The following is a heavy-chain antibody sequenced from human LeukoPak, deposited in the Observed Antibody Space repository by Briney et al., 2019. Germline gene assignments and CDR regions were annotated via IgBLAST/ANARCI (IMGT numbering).Heavy chain of an antibody. J-gene: IGHJ4*02. D-gene: IGHD3-10*01. CDR3: ARVGVSGFDY. CDR1: GFTFSSCA. V-gene: IGHV3-23*01. CDR2: ISDGGGTT. Sequence: GGSLRLSCAASGFTFSSCAMSWVRQAPGKGLEWVSGISDGGGTTNYADSVKGRFTISRDNAKNSLYLQMNSLRAEDTAVYYCARVGVSGFDYWGQGTLVTVSS.